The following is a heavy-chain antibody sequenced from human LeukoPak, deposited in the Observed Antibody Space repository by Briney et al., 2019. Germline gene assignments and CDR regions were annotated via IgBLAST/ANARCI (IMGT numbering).Heavy chain of an antibody. CDR2: IYPGDFDT. J-gene: IGHJ4*02. CDR1: GYSFTSYW. Sequence: GESLQISCKGSGYSFTSYWIDWVRQMPGKGLEWMGIIYPGDFDTRYSPSFQGQVTISADKSISTAYLQWSSLKASDTAMYYCARELGYCSSTSCYSGQYYFDYWGQGTLVTVSS. V-gene: IGHV5-51*01. D-gene: IGHD2-2*02. CDR3: ARELGYCSSTSCYSGQYYFDY.